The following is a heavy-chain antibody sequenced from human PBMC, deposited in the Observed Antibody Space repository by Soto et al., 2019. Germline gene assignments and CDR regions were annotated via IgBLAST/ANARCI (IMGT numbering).Heavy chain of an antibody. J-gene: IGHJ4*02. CDR3: AKDIRYYDFWSGYYTAY. V-gene: IGHV3-48*01. CDR1: GFTFSSYS. D-gene: IGHD3-3*01. CDR2: ISSSSSTI. Sequence: PGGSLRLSCAASGFTFSSYSMNWVRQAPGKGLEWVSYISSSSSTIYYADSVKGRFTISRDNSKNTLYLQMNSLRAEDTAVYYCAKDIRYYDFWSGYYTAYWGQGTLVTVSS.